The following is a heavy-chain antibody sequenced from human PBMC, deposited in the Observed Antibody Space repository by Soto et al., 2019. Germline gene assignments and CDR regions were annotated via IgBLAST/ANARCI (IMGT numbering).Heavy chain of an antibody. V-gene: IGHV3-21*01. CDR3: ARPYGSGSYPLDYFDY. D-gene: IGHD3-10*01. CDR1: GFTFRNFA. Sequence: EVQLVESGGGQVRPGGSLRLSCAVSGFTFRNFAMNWVRQAPGKGLEWVSSISSTGGSIYYAESLKGRFTVSRDNAKNSLYLQMNSLRAEDTAVYYCARPYGSGSYPLDYFDYWGQGTLVTVSS. J-gene: IGHJ4*02. CDR2: ISSTGGSI.